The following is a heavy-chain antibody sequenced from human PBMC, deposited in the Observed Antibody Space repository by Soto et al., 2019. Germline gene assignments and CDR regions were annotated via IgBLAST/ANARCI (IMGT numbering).Heavy chain of an antibody. CDR3: ARAVQAGAFDI. CDR1: GFTFSSYA. Sequence: PGGSLRLSCAASGFTFSSYAMHWVRQAPGKGLEWVAVISYDGSNKYYADSVKGRFTISRDNSKNTLYLQMNSLRAEDTAVYYCARAVQAGAFDIWGQGTMVTVSS. CDR2: ISYDGSNK. V-gene: IGHV3-30-3*01. D-gene: IGHD1-1*01. J-gene: IGHJ3*02.